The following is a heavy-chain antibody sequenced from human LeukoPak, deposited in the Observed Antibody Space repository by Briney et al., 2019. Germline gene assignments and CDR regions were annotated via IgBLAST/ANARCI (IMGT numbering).Heavy chain of an antibody. CDR3: AGGSGYCSGGSCYVNWFDP. J-gene: IGHJ5*02. Sequence: ASVKVSCKASGYTFTSYDINWVRQATGQGLEWMGWMNPNSGNTGYAQKFQGRVTMTRNTSISTAYMELSSLRSEDTAVYYCAGGSGYCSGGSCYVNWFDPWGQGTLVTVSS. D-gene: IGHD2-15*01. CDR2: MNPNSGNT. CDR1: GYTFTSYD. V-gene: IGHV1-8*01.